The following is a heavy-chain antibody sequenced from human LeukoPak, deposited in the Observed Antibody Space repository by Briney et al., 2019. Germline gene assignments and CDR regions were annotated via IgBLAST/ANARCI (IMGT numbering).Heavy chain of an antibody. Sequence: GGSLRLSCAASGFTFDDYTMHWVRQAPGKGLEWVSLITWDGGSTYYADSVKGRFTISRDNSKNTVSLHMTSLTSDDTAVYYCVKDRKYYFEHWGRGTLVTVSS. V-gene: IGHV3-43*01. CDR3: VKDRKYYFEH. J-gene: IGHJ4*02. CDR2: ITWDGGST. CDR1: GFTFDDYT.